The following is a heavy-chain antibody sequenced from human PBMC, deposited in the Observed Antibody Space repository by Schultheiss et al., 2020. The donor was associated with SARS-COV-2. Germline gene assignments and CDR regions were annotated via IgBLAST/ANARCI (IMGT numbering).Heavy chain of an antibody. CDR3: ARGNDILTGYGVDY. V-gene: IGHV4-61*01. D-gene: IGHD3-9*01. J-gene: IGHJ4*02. CDR2: IYYSGST. CDR1: GGSISSSSYY. Sequence: SETLSLTCTVSGGSISSSSYYWSWIRQPPGKGLEWIGYIYYSGSTNYNPSLKSRVTISVDTSKNQFSLKLSSVTAADTAVYYCARGNDILTGYGVDYWGQGTLVTVSS.